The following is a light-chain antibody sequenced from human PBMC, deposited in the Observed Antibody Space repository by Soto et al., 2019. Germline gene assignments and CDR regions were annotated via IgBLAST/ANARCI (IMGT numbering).Light chain of an antibody. CDR2: GAS. J-gene: IGKJ2*01. V-gene: IGKV3-20*01. CDR3: QQYGSSPPYT. CDR1: QSVNSNY. Sequence: EIVLTQSPGTLSLSPGERATLSCRASQSVNSNYLTWYQQRPGQAPRLLIYGASSRATGIPDRFSGSGFGTDFTLTISRLEPEDFAVYYCQQYGSSPPYTFGQGTKLEIK.